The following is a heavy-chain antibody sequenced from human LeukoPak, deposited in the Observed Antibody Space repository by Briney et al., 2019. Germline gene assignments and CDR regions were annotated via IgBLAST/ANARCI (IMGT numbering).Heavy chain of an antibody. CDR1: GVSVSSYC. J-gene: IGHJ6*04. CDR2: MSTSGSA. CDR3: ARLPSASGTYYSSGDV. Sequence: SETLSLTCTVSGVSVSSYCCNWIRQPAGKGLEWIGRMSTSGSANYNPSLKSRVIMSVDTSKNQFSLKLSSVTAADTAVYYCARLPSASGTYYSSGDVWGKGTTVTVSS. V-gene: IGHV4-4*07. D-gene: IGHD3-10*01.